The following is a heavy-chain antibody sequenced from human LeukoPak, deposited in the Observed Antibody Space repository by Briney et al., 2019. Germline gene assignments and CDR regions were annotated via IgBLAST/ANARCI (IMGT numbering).Heavy chain of an antibody. CDR1: GFTLSSYA. Sequence: GGSLRLSCAASGFTLSSYAMSWVRQAPGKGLEWVGFVRFDGNEKYYADSVKGRFTISRDTSRNTLYLQMNSLRAEDTAVYYCAKDLMRDRWFGESWGQGTLVTVSS. CDR2: VRFDGNEK. J-gene: IGHJ1*01. CDR3: AKDLMRDRWFGES. V-gene: IGHV3-30*02. D-gene: IGHD3-10*01.